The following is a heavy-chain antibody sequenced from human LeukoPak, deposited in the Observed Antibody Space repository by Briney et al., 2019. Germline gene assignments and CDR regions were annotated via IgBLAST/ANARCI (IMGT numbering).Heavy chain of an antibody. D-gene: IGHD6-13*01. CDR1: GFTFSSYE. V-gene: IGHV3-48*03. CDR2: ISGSGTTI. Sequence: GGSLRLSCAASGFTFSSYEMSWVRHARGKGLEWVSEISGSGTTIFYADSVKGRFTISRDNAKNSLYLQMNSLRAEDTAVYYCASDWGYTSSWDRFEYWGQGTLVTVSS. CDR3: ASDWGYTSSWDRFEY. J-gene: IGHJ4*02.